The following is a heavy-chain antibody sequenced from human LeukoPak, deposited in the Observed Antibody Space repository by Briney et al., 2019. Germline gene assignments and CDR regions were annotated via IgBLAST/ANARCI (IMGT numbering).Heavy chain of an antibody. V-gene: IGHV3-48*01. D-gene: IGHD6-19*01. J-gene: IGHJ4*02. Sequence: PGGSLRLSCAASGFTFSTYSINWVRQAPGKGLEWVSYIRSRDRTIYYADSVKGRFTISRDNSKNTLYLQMNSLRAEDTAVYYCARAVAGLDYWGQGTLVTVSS. CDR2: IRSRDRTI. CDR1: GFTFSTYS. CDR3: ARAVAGLDY.